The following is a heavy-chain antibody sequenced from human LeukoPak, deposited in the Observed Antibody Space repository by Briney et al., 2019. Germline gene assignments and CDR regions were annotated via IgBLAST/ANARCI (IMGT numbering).Heavy chain of an antibody. Sequence: GRSLRLSCAAAGLIFNNYAMGWVRQPPGRALEWVSSISDNGDSTYYADSVKGRFTISRDNAKNSLYLQMNSLRAEDTAVYYCARADGSGSYDYWGQGTLVTVSS. D-gene: IGHD3-10*01. CDR1: GLIFNNYA. J-gene: IGHJ4*02. CDR2: ISDNGDST. CDR3: ARADGSGSYDY. V-gene: IGHV3-23*01.